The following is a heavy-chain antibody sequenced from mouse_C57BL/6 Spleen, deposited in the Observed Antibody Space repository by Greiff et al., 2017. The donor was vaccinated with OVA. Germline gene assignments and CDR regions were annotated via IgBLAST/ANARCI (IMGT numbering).Heavy chain of an antibody. CDR2: IYPGDGDT. V-gene: IGHV1-80*01. CDR1: GYAFSSYW. D-gene: IGHD2-4*01. Sequence: QVQLKQSGAELVKPGASVKISCKASGYAFSSYWMNWVKQRPGKGLEWIGQIYPGDGDTNYNGKFKGKATLTADKSSSTAYMHLSSLTSEDSAVYFCARAGLRRGFAYWGQGTLVTVSA. J-gene: IGHJ3*01. CDR3: ARAGLRRGFAY.